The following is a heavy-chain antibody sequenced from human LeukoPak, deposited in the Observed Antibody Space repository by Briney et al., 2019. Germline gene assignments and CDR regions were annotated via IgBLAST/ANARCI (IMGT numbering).Heavy chain of an antibody. CDR2: IYYSGST. Sequence: SQTLSLTRTVSGGSISSSSYYWGWIRQPPGKGLEWIGSIYYSGSTYYNPSLKSRVTISVDTSKNQFSLKLSSVTAADTAVYYCARSGTTGADAFDIWGQGTMVTVSS. V-gene: IGHV4-39*07. CDR1: GGSISSSSYY. CDR3: ARSGTTGADAFDI. J-gene: IGHJ3*02. D-gene: IGHD1-1*01.